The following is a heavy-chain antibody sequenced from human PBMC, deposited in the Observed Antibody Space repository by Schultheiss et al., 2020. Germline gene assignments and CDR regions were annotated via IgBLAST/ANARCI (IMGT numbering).Heavy chain of an antibody. Sequence: ESLKISCAASGFTFSSYAMSWVRQAPGKGLEWVSAISGSGGSTYYADSVKGRFTISRDNSKNTLYLQMNSLRAEDTAVYYCAKDFAQSSGYYSFLFDYWGQGTLVTVSS. V-gene: IGHV3-23*01. CDR1: GFTFSSYA. J-gene: IGHJ4*02. D-gene: IGHD3-22*01. CDR2: ISGSGGST. CDR3: AKDFAQSSGYYSFLFDY.